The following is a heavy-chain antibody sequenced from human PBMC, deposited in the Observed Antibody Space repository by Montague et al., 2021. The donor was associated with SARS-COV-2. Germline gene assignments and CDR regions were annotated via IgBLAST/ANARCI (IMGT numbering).Heavy chain of an antibody. CDR1: GFAFNLYP. D-gene: IGHD3-10*01. CDR2: ISYDGTNT. CDR3: ARDIHTIGGVYALDI. V-gene: IGHV3-30*04. J-gene: IGHJ3*02. Sequence: SLRLSCAASGFAFNLYPIHWVRQAPGKGLEWVALISYDGTNTYYTDSVKGRFTISRDNSNNTLNLQMNSLRPEDTAVYYCARDIHTIGGVYALDIWGQGTMVTVSS.